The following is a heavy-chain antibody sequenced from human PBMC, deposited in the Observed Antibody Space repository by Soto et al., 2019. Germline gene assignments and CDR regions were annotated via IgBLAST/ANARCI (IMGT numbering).Heavy chain of an antibody. J-gene: IGHJ6*01. CDR2: IYYSGST. CDR3: ARVGRWLTLWYVYKKHYNYYGKEV. Sequence: SETLSLTCTVSGGSISSGDYYWSWIRQPPGKGLEWIGYIYYSGSTYYNPSLKSRVTISVDTSKNQFSLKLSSVTAADTAVYYCARVGRWLTLWYVYKKHYNYYGKEVCTQGSSVIVST. CDR1: GGSISSGDYY. D-gene: IGHD5-18*01. V-gene: IGHV4-30-4*01.